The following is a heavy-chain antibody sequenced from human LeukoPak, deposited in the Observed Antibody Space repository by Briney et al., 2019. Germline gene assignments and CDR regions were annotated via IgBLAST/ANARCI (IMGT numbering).Heavy chain of an antibody. CDR2: INHSGST. CDR3: ARGLVPRSRGPYFDY. J-gene: IGHJ4*02. V-gene: IGHV4-34*01. D-gene: IGHD2-8*01. CDR1: GGSFSGYY. Sequence: SETLSLTCAVYGGSFSGYYWSWIRQPPGKGLEWIGEINHSGSTNYSPSLKSRVTISVDTSKNQFSLKLSSVTAADTAVYYCARGLVPRSRGPYFDYWGQGTLVTVSS.